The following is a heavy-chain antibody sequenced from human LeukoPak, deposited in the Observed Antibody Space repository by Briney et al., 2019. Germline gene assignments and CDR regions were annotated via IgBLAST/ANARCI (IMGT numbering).Heavy chain of an antibody. V-gene: IGHV3-7*01. Sequence: PGGSLRLSCAASGFTFSNYWMSWVRQAPGKGLEWVANIKQDGSEKYYVDSVKGRFTISRDNSKNTLYLQMNSLRAEDTAVYYCASPGKTARGYSSSWYPLPFDYWGQGTLVTVSS. CDR3: ASPGKTARGYSSSWYPLPFDY. CDR2: IKQDGSEK. CDR1: GFTFSNYW. D-gene: IGHD6-13*01. J-gene: IGHJ4*02.